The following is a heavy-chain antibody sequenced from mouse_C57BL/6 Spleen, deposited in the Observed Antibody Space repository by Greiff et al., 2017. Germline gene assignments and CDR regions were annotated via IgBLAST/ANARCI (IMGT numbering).Heavy chain of an antibody. J-gene: IGHJ3*01. D-gene: IGHD2-3*01. CDR1: GFTFSDYG. Sequence: EVMLVESGGGLVKPGGSLKLSCAASGFTFSDYGMHWVRQAPEKRLEWVAYISSGSSTIYYADTVKGRFTISRDNAKNTLFLQMSSLSAEDTATYCCTRLEDGSYWGQGTLVTVSA. CDR3: TRLEDGSY. CDR2: ISSGSSTI. V-gene: IGHV5-17*01.